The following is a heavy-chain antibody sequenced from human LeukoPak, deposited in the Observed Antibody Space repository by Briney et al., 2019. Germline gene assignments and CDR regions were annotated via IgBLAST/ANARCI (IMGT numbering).Heavy chain of an antibody. J-gene: IGHJ4*02. V-gene: IGHV1-2*06. Sequence: ASVKVSCKASGYTFTDYYMHWVRQAPGQGLEWMGRINPHSGGTNYAQKFQGRVTMTTDTSISTVYMEVSRLRSDDTAVYYCARDSSYSSSLYYFEYWGQGTLVTVSS. CDR3: ARDSSYSSSLYYFEY. CDR1: GYTFTDYY. D-gene: IGHD6-6*01. CDR2: INPHSGGT.